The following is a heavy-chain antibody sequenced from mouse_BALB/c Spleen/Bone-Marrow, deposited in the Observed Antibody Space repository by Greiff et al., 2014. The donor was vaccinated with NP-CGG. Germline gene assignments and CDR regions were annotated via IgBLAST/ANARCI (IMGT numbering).Heavy chain of an antibody. CDR3: ARDEGLRRFTY. CDR1: GFTFTDYY. V-gene: IGHV7-3*02. D-gene: IGHD2-2*01. J-gene: IGHJ3*01. Sequence: EVHLVESGGGLVQPGGSLRLSCATSGFTFTDYYMSWVRQPPGKALEWLGFIRNKANGFTTEYSASVKGRFTISRDNSQSILYLQMISLRAEDSATYYGARDEGLRRFTYWGQGTLVTVSA. CDR2: IRNKANGFTT.